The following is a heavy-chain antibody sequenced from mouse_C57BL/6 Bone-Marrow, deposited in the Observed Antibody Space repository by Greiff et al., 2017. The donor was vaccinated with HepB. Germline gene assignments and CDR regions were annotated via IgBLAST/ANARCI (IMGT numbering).Heavy chain of an antibody. CDR2: INPSSGYT. V-gene: IGHV1-4*01. CDR1: GYTFTSYT. D-gene: IGHD2-12*01. CDR3: ARKRELPWYFDV. Sequence: QVQLKESGAELARPGASVKMSCKASGYTFTSYTMHWVKQRPGQGLEWIGYINPSSGYTKYNQKFKDKATLTADKSSSTAYMQLSSLTSEDSAVYYCARKRELPWYFDVWGTGTTVTVPS. J-gene: IGHJ1*03.